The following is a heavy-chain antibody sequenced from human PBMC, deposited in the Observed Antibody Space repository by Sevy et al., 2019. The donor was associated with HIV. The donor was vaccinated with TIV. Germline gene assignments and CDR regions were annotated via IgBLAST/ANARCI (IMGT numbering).Heavy chain of an antibody. V-gene: IGHV3-11*01. CDR1: GFIFSDFY. Sequence: GGSLRLSCAASGFIFSDFYMSWVRQAPGQGLEWTSYISGRGSTIYYADSVKGRFTISRDNAKNSLYLQMNSPTAEDTAVYYCARDHVVVEPLANYGMDVWGQGTTVTVSS. CDR3: ARDHVVVEPLANYGMDV. J-gene: IGHJ6*02. D-gene: IGHD2-2*01. CDR2: ISGRGSTI.